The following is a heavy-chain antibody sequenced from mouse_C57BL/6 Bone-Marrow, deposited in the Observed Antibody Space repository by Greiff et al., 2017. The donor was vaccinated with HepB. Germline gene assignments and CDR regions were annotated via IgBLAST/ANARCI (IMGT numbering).Heavy chain of an antibody. V-gene: IGHV2-2*01. D-gene: IGHD1-1*01. CDR3: ARRGGSSPYYFDY. Sequence: QVQLQQSGPGLVQPSQSLSITCTVSGFSLTSSGVHWVRQSPGKGLEWLGVIWSGGSTDYNAAFISRLSNSKDNSKSKVFFKMNRLQADDTAIYYCARRGGSSPYYFDYWGQGTTLTVSS. J-gene: IGHJ2*01. CDR2: IWSGGST. CDR1: GFSLTSSG.